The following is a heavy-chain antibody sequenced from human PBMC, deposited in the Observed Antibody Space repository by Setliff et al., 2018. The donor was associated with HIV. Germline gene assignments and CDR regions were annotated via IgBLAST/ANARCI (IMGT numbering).Heavy chain of an antibody. CDR2: ISATGTTV. V-gene: IGHV3-48*01. D-gene: IGHD3-3*01. Sequence: GGSLRLSCAASGFVFSDHSLHWVRQVPGEGLEWLSYISATGTTVSYADSVRGRFIISRDSVTNVLYLQMKSLRAEDTAVCYCARDSLLEWSRYGYKDVWGKGTTVTVSS. CDR1: GFVFSDHS. J-gene: IGHJ6*03. CDR3: ARDSLLEWSRYGYKDV.